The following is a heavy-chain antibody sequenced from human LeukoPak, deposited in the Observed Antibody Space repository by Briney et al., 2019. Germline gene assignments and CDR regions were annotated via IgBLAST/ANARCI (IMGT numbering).Heavy chain of an antibody. CDR1: GFTFSSYE. V-gene: IGHV3-48*03. D-gene: IGHD3-10*01. CDR3: ARGSYGSGARYDY. J-gene: IGHJ4*02. Sequence: GGSLRLXCAASGFTFSSYEMNWVRQAPGKGLEWISYISTSGSPIYYADSVKGRFTISRDNAKNSLYLQMNSLRAEDTAVYYCARGSYGSGARYDYWGQGTLVTVSS. CDR2: ISTSGSPI.